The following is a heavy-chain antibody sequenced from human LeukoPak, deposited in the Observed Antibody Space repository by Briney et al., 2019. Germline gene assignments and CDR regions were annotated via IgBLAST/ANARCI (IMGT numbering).Heavy chain of an antibody. CDR2: ISYDGSNK. V-gene: IGHV3-30*18. J-gene: IGHJ4*02. D-gene: IGHD1-26*01. Sequence: GGSLRLSCAASGFTFSSYAMSWVRQAPGKGLEWVAVISYDGSNKYYADSVKGRFTISRDNSKNTLYLQMNSLRAEDTAVYYCAKGGLEGSYPFDYWGQGTLVTVSS. CDR3: AKGGLEGSYPFDY. CDR1: GFTFSSYA.